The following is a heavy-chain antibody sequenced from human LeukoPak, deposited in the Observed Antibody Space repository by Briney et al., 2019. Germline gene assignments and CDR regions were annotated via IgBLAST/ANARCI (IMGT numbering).Heavy chain of an antibody. J-gene: IGHJ4*02. Sequence: GGSLRLSCAASGFTFSSYSMHWVRQGPGKGQEWLAVILYDGSMQYYAESMKGRLTISRDNSRNTVYMQMSSLRTEDTAVYYCARDPRGPTTYDSSARDSLDYWGQGTLVTVSS. CDR2: ILYDGSMQ. CDR3: ARDPRGPTTYDSSARDSLDY. V-gene: IGHV3-30*03. CDR1: GFTFSSYS. D-gene: IGHD3-22*01.